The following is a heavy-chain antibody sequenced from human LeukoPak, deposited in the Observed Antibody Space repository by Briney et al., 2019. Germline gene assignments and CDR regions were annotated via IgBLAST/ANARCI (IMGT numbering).Heavy chain of an antibody. CDR2: ISWNSGGI. CDR3: ASFVVFYGSGSYYFDY. Sequence: GRSLRLSCAASGFTFDDYAMHWVRQAPGKGLEWVSGISWNSGGIAYGNSVKGRFTISRDNSKNTVFLQMNNLRAEDTAVYYCASFVVFYGSGSYYFDYWGQGTLVTVSS. D-gene: IGHD3-10*01. J-gene: IGHJ4*02. CDR1: GFTFDDYA. V-gene: IGHV3-9*01.